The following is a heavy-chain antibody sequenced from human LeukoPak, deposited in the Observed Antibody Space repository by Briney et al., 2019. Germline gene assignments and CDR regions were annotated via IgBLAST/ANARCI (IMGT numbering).Heavy chain of an antibody. Sequence: KPGGSLRLSCAASGFTIRDYVMSWVRQAPGKGLEWVSYIDPSVTALYYADSVKVRFTVSRDNGKNSLSLQLRSLRAEATALYYCARAAYNWNWGQGTLVTVSS. J-gene: IGHJ4*02. CDR1: GFTIRDYV. V-gene: IGHV3-11*01. CDR3: ARAAYNWN. CDR2: IDPSVTAL. D-gene: IGHD1-20*01.